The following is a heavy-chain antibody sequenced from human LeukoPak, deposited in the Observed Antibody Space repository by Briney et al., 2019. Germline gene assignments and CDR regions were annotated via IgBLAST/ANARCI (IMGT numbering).Heavy chain of an antibody. Sequence: HPGGSLSLSCAATGFTFSSYWMSWVRQAPGKGLEWVANIKQDGSEKYYVDSVKGRFTISRDNAKNSLYLQMNSLRAEDTAVYYCARNLESIAAAGRRYFQNWGQGTLVTVSS. J-gene: IGHJ1*01. CDR2: IKQDGSEK. CDR3: ARNLESIAAAGRRYFQN. V-gene: IGHV3-7*01. CDR1: GFTFSSYW. D-gene: IGHD6-13*01.